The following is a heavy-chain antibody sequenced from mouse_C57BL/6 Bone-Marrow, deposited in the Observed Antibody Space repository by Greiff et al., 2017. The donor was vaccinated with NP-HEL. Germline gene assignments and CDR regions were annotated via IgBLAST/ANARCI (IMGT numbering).Heavy chain of an antibody. CDR1: GYTFTSYW. V-gene: IGHV1-5*01. CDR3: TRELRLRFPWFAY. CDR2: IYPGNSDT. D-gene: IGHD3-2*02. Sequence: EVQLQESGTVLARPGASVKMSCKTSGYTFTSYWMHWVKQRPGQGLEWIGAIYPGNSDTSYNQKFKGKAKLTAVTSASTAYMELSSLTNEDSAVYYGTRELRLRFPWFAYWGQGTLVTVSA. J-gene: IGHJ3*01.